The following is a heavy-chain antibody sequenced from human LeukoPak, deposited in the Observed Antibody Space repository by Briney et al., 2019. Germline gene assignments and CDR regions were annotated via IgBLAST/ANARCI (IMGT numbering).Heavy chain of an antibody. CDR1: GGSISDYY. J-gene: IGHJ4*02. V-gene: IGHV4-59*01. CDR3: ARTRGLYYYGSGSYYFDY. CDR2: IYCSGST. D-gene: IGHD3-10*01. Sequence: PSETLSLTCTVSGGSISDYYWSWIRQPPGKGLEWIGYIYCSGSTNYNPSLKSRVTISVDTSKNQFSLKLSSVTAADTAVYYCARTRGLYYYGSGSYYFDYWGQGTLVTVSS.